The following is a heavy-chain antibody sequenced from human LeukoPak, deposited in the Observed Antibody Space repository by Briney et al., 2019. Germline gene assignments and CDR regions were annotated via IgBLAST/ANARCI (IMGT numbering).Heavy chain of an antibody. CDR3: AGDIYGSGHGWFDV. V-gene: IGHV4-59*01. D-gene: IGHD3-10*01. Sequence: SETLSLTCTVSGGSISRYYWSWIRQPAGKGLEWMGYIHYTGSTNYNPSLQTRVTISVDTSKRQLSLMLRSVTAADTAVYYCAGDIYGSGHGWFDVWGQGTLVTVSS. CDR1: GGSISRYY. CDR2: IHYTGST. J-gene: IGHJ5*02.